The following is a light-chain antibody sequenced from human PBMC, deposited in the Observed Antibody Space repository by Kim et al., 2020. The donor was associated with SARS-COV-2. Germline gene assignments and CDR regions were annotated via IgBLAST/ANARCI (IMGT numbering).Light chain of an antibody. CDR1: SSDVGGYNY. CDR3: SSYTSSSPYV. J-gene: IGLJ1*01. CDR2: DVS. V-gene: IGLV2-14*03. Sequence: GQSITISCTGTSSDVGGYNYVSWYQQHPGRAPKLMIYDVSDRPSGVSNLFSGSKSGNTASLTISGLQAEDEADYYCSSYTSSSPYVFGTGTKVTVL.